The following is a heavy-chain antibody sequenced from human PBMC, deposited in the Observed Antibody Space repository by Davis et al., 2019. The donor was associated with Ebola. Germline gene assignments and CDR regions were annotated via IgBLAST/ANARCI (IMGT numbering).Heavy chain of an antibody. J-gene: IGHJ6*02. CDR3: ARDPDRDYDFWSGSMDV. CDR1: GYTFTSYA. D-gene: IGHD3-3*01. Sequence: AASVKVSCKTSGYTFTSYAMHWVRQAPGQRLEWMGWINAGNGNTKYSQTFQGRVTITRDTSASTAYMDLSSLTSEDTAVYYCARDPDRDYDFWSGSMDVWGQGTTVTVSS. V-gene: IGHV1-3*01. CDR2: INAGNGNT.